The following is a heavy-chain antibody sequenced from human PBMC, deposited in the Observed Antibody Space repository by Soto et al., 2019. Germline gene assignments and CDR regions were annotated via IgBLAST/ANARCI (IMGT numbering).Heavy chain of an antibody. V-gene: IGHV3-23*01. J-gene: IGHJ3*02. CDR2: ISDRGDTT. D-gene: IGHD3-16*02. Sequence: GGSLRLSCAASGFTFGSYAMSWVRQAPGKGLEWVSTISDRGDTTFYADSVKGRFTISRDNSKNTLFMQMNSLRAEDTAVYYCAKGHDYVWGSYRYDAFDIWGQGTMVTVSS. CDR1: GFTFGSYA. CDR3: AKGHDYVWGSYRYDAFDI.